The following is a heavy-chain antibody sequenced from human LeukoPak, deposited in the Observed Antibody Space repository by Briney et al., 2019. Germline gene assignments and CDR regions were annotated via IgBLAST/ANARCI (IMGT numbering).Heavy chain of an antibody. D-gene: IGHD1-14*01. Sequence: GSLRLSCAASGFTFSSYAMHWVRQAPGKGLEWVAVISYDGSNKYYADSVKGRFTISRDNSKNTLYLQMNSLRAEDTAVYYCARSTGLYYYYMDVWGKGTTVTVSS. V-gene: IGHV3-30*04. CDR2: ISYDGSNK. CDR3: ARSTGLYYYYMDV. CDR1: GFTFSSYA. J-gene: IGHJ6*03.